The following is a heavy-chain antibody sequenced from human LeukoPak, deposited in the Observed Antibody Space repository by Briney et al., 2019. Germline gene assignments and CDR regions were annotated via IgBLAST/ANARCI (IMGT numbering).Heavy chain of an antibody. CDR2: IYPGDSDT. CDR3: ARSRITTGIHWFDP. Sequence: GESLKISCKGSGYSFTTYWIGWVRQMPGKGLEWMGIIYPGDSDTRYSPSFQGQVTISVDKSTSTAYLQWSSLKASDTAMYYCARSRITTGIHWFDPWGQGTLVTVSS. J-gene: IGHJ5*02. D-gene: IGHD3-3*01. V-gene: IGHV5-51*01. CDR1: GYSFTTYW.